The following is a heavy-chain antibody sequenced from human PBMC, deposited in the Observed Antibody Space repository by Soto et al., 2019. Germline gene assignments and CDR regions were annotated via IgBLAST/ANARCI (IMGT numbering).Heavy chain of an antibody. CDR1: GFTVSSHY. Sequence: EVQLVESGGGLIQPGGSLRLSCAASGFTVSSHYMSWVRQAPGKGLEWVSVIYSGGSTYYADSVKGRFTISRDNSKNTLYLQMNSLRAEDTAVYYCARASLGYYYGMDVWGQGTTVTVSS. CDR2: IYSGGST. J-gene: IGHJ6*02. V-gene: IGHV3-53*01. D-gene: IGHD3-16*01. CDR3: ARASLGYYYGMDV.